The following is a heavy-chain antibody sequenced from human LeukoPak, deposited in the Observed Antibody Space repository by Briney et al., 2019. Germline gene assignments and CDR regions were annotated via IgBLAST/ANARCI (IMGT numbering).Heavy chain of an antibody. D-gene: IGHD6-19*01. CDR1: GFTFTSYA. Sequence: GGSLRLSCAASGFTFTSYAMTWVRQAPGKGLEWVANMNQDGSEKYYVDSLKGRFTISRDNARNSLYLQMNSLRAEDTAVYYCARDPPGLEVAGYDYWGKGTLVTVSS. CDR2: MNQDGSEK. CDR3: ARDPPGLEVAGYDY. J-gene: IGHJ4*02. V-gene: IGHV3-7*01.